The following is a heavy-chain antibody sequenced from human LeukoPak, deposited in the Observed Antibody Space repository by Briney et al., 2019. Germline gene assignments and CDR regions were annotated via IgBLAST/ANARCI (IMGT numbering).Heavy chain of an antibody. J-gene: IGHJ4*02. Sequence: GASVKVSCKASGYTFTSYGISWVRQAPGQGLEWMGWISAYNGNTNYAQKLQGRVTMTTDTSTSTAYMELRSLRSDDAAVYYCATMPPRRYFDWLLGYWGQGTLVTVSS. V-gene: IGHV1-18*01. CDR1: GYTFTSYG. D-gene: IGHD3-9*01. CDR3: ATMPPRRYFDWLLGY. CDR2: ISAYNGNT.